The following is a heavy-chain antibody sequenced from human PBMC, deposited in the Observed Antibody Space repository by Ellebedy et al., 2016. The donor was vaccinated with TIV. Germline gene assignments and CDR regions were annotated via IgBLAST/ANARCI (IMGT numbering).Heavy chain of an antibody. Sequence: GESLKISCAASGFAFSNSWMHLVRQAPGKGLEWISRISKDGSNGDYADSVKGRFTVSRDNGKSTAYLQMNSLRAEDTAVYYCARFPDYYGSGSYYGDSWGQGTLVTVSS. CDR1: GFAFSNSW. CDR2: ISKDGSNG. V-gene: IGHV3-74*01. CDR3: ARFPDYYGSGSYYGDS. D-gene: IGHD3-10*01. J-gene: IGHJ5*01.